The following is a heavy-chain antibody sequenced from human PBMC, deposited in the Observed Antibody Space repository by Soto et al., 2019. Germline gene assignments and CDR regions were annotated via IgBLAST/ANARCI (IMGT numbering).Heavy chain of an antibody. J-gene: IGHJ4*02. Sequence: SETLSLTCAVYGGSFSGYYWSWIRQPPGKGLEWIGEINHSGSTNYNPSLKSRVTISVDTSKNHFSLKLSSVTAADTAVYYCARVVGDCSSTRCAEDTPDYWGQGPLVTVSS. D-gene: IGHD2-2*01. CDR1: GGSFSGYY. CDR3: ARVVGDCSSTRCAEDTPDY. CDR2: INHSGST. V-gene: IGHV4-34*01.